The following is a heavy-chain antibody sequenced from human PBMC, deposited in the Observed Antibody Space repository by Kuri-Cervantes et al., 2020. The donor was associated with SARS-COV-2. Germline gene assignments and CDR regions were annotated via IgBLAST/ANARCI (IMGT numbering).Heavy chain of an antibody. CDR1: GGTFSSYA. J-gene: IGHJ2*01. V-gene: IGHV1-69*13. Sequence: SVKVSCKASGGTFSSYAISWVRQAPGQGLEWMGGIIPIFGTANYAQKFQGRVTITADESTSTAYMELSSLRSEDTAVYYCARVPNTSDGSGSYYNVGWYFDLWGSGTLVTVSS. CDR3: ARVPNTSDGSGSYYNVGWYFDL. CDR2: IIPIFGTA. D-gene: IGHD3-10*01.